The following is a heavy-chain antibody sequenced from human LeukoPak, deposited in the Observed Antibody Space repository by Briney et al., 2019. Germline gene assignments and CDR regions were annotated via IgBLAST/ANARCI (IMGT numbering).Heavy chain of an antibody. V-gene: IGHV3-30*02. D-gene: IGHD2-8*01. J-gene: IGHJ6*03. CDR3: AKDRCSNGVGCYYYYMDV. Sequence: GGSLRLSCAASRFTFSSYGMHWVRQAPGKGLEWVAYIQYDGSSEQYADSVKGRFSISRDSSKNILYLQMNSLRAEDTAVYYCAKDRCSNGVGCYYYYMDVWGKGTTVTISS. CDR2: IQYDGSSE. CDR1: RFTFSSYG.